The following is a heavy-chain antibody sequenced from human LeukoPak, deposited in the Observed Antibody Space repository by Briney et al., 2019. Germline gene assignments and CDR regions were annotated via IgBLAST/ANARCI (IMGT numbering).Heavy chain of an antibody. CDR1: GFTFSSYS. Sequence: PGGSLRLSCAASGFTFSSYSVNWVRQAPGKGLEWVSYISGSSTTIYYADSVKGRFTISRDNAKNSLYLQMNSLRDKDTAVYYCARDLVGATASWGQGTLVTVSS. V-gene: IGHV3-48*02. CDR2: ISGSSTTI. CDR3: ARDLVGATAS. D-gene: IGHD1-26*01. J-gene: IGHJ5*02.